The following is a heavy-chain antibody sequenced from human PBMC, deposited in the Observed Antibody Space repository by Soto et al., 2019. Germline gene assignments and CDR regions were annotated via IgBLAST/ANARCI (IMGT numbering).Heavy chain of an antibody. D-gene: IGHD3-22*01. CDR1: GYSFTSYW. CDR2: IDPSDSYT. CDR3: ARLVVRSGYPSYYYYGMDV. Sequence: LGESLKISCKGSGYSFTSYWISWVRQMPGKGLEWMGRIDPSDSYTNYSPSFQGHVTISADKSISTAYLQWSSLKASDTAMYYCARLVVRSGYPSYYYYGMDVWGQGTTVTVSS. J-gene: IGHJ6*02. V-gene: IGHV5-10-1*01.